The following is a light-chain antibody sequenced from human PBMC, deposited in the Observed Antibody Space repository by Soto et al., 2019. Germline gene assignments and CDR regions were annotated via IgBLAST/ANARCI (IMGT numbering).Light chain of an antibody. J-gene: IGKJ1*01. V-gene: IGKV1-5*01. CDR3: QQYNTFWT. Sequence: DIQMTQSPSLLSASVGDKVTITCRATESVSKWLAWYQEKPGNPPRPLIYDASTLESGVPSRFSGSGSGTEFTLTISSLQADDFAIYYCQQYNTFWTFGQGTKVDIK. CDR2: DAS. CDR1: ESVSKW.